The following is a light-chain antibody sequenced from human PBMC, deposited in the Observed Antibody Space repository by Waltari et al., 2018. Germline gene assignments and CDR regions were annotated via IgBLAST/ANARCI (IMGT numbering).Light chain of an antibody. CDR3: AAWDDSLYGRV. Sequence: QSVLTQPPSASGTPGQTVSISCSGGSSNIAVNTVNWYQQLPGMAPKLLINGNNLRPSGVPDRFSGSKSGTSASLAIRGLQSEDEADYYCAAWDDSLYGRVFGGGTKLTVL. CDR2: GNN. CDR1: SSNIAVNT. V-gene: IGLV1-44*01. J-gene: IGLJ2*01.